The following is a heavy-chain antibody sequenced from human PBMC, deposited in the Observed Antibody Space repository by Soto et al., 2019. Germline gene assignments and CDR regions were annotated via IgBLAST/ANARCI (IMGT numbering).Heavy chain of an antibody. J-gene: IGHJ6*02. CDR2: IIPIFGTA. V-gene: IGHV1-69*13. Sequence: SVKVSCKASGGTFSSYAISWVRQAPGQGLEWMGGIIPIFGTANYAQKFQGRVTITADESTSTAYMELSSLRSEDTAVYYCARDPGGPRIPMVRGKNYYYGMDVWGQGTTVTVSS. D-gene: IGHD3-10*01. CDR3: ARDPGGPRIPMVRGKNYYYGMDV. CDR1: GGTFSSYA.